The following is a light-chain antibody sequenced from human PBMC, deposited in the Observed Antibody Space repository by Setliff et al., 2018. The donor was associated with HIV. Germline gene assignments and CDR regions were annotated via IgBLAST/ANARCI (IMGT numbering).Light chain of an antibody. V-gene: IGLV2-23*02. CDR3: YSYAGSFTWV. CDR1: RSDVGDYDL. CDR2: EVT. Sequence: QSVQTQPASVSGSPGQSITISCTGTRSDVGDYDLVSWYQHHPGKAPKLIIFEVTKRPSGVSTRFSGSKSGNTASLTISGLQADDEADYYCYSYAGSFTWVFGTGTKVTVL. J-gene: IGLJ1*01.